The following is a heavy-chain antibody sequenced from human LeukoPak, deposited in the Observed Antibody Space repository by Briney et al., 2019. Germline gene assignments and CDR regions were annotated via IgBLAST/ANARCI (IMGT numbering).Heavy chain of an antibody. Sequence: GRSMRLSCAAAGFTVSSYGMHWVRQAASKVLEWVAVISCDGSNKYYADSVTGRFTIARHKSKNTLYLQMNSLRAEDTAVYYCAKLIVGGYYYGRDVWGQGTTVTVSS. CDR1: GFTVSSYG. CDR2: ISCDGSNK. CDR3: AKLIVGGYYYGRDV. D-gene: IGHD2-15*01. V-gene: IGHV3-30*18. J-gene: IGHJ6*02.